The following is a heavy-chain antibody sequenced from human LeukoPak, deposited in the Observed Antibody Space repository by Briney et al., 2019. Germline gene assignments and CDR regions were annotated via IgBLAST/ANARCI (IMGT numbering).Heavy chain of an antibody. Sequence: GGSLRLSCVASGFSLGAYAMDWVRQARGKGLEWVSHINADGGRTYYADAVKGRFTIPRDNSKDSLYLQMTGLRAEDSAVYYCATWAFYHDLDVWGRGTTVTVSS. J-gene: IGHJ6*02. CDR1: GFSLGAYA. CDR2: INADGGRT. CDR3: ATWAFYHDLDV. V-gene: IGHV3-43*02. D-gene: IGHD3-3*01.